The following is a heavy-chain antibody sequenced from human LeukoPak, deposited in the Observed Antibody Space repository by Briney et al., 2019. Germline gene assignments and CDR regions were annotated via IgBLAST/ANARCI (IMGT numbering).Heavy chain of an antibody. D-gene: IGHD2-8*02. CDR2: INRDGSRT. J-gene: IGHJ3*02. CDR1: GFTFSRNW. Sequence: GGSLRLSCAASGFTFSRNWMHWVRQAPGKGLVWLSRINRDGSRTIYADSVKGRLTTSRGNAKNTLYLEMNSLTVEDTAVYYCVSLTGHDAFDIWGQGTMVTVPS. CDR3: VSLTGHDAFDI. V-gene: IGHV3-74*01.